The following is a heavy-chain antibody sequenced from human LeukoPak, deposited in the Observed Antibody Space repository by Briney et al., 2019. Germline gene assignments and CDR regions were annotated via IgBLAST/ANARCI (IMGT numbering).Heavy chain of an antibody. D-gene: IGHD2-2*01. CDR2: INTYTGNP. CDR3: ARAASLDY. J-gene: IGHJ4*02. Sequence: PWASVKVSCKASGYTFTTYAMNWVRQAPGQGLEWMGWINTYTGNPTYAQGFTGRFVFSLDTSVSTAYLQINSLNAEGTAVYYCARAASLDYWGQGTLVTVSS. CDR1: GYTFTTYA. V-gene: IGHV7-4-1*02.